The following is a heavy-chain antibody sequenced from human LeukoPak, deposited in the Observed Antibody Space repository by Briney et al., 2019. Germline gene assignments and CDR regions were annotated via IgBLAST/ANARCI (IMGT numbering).Heavy chain of an antibody. V-gene: IGHV2-5*02. CDR1: GFSLSTSGVG. J-gene: IGHJ4*02. D-gene: IGHD5-24*01. CDR3: ARTMGGNGYNYDYYFDY. Sequence: SGPTLVNPTQTLTLTCTFSGFSLSTSGVGVGWIRQPPGKALEWLALIYWDDDKRYSPSLKSRLTITKDTSKNQVVLTMTNMDPVDTATYYCARTMGGNGYNYDYYFDYWGQGTLVTVSS. CDR2: IYWDDDK.